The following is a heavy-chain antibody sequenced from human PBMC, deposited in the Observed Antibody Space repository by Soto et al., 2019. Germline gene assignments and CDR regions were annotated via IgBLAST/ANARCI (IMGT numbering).Heavy chain of an antibody. V-gene: IGHV5-51*01. J-gene: IGHJ3*02. CDR2: IYPGDSDT. CDR3: ARSGFIITGDEAFES. D-gene: IGHD3-10*01. Sequence: PGESLKISCKGSGYSFTSYWIGWVRQMPGKGLEWMGIIYPGDSDTRYSPSFQGQVTISADKSISTAYLQWSSLKASDTAMYYCARSGFIITGDEAFESGGQEKMVTVSS. CDR1: GYSFTSYW.